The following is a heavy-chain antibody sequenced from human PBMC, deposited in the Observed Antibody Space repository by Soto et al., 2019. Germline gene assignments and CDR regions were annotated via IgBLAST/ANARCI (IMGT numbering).Heavy chain of an antibody. Sequence: PGGSLRLSCAASGFTLSSYAMSWVRQAPGKGLEWVSAISGSGGSTYYADSVKGRFTISRDNSKNTLYLQMNSLRAEDTAVYYCAKDYVTMTPDTNWFDPWGQGTLVTVSS. CDR2: ISGSGGST. V-gene: IGHV3-23*01. CDR3: AKDYVTMTPDTNWFDP. CDR1: GFTLSSYA. D-gene: IGHD3-22*01. J-gene: IGHJ5*02.